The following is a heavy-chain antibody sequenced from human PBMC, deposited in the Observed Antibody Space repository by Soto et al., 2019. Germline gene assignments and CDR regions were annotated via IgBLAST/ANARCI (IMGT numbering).Heavy chain of an antibody. J-gene: IGHJ4*02. CDR3: ARRTGTAPRFDY. CDR1: GFTFSDFE. V-gene: IGHV3-30-3*01. Sequence: QVQLVESGGGVVQPGRSLRLSCSASGFTFSDFEMYWVPQAPGKGLDWVSFISYDGSNQYYAGSVKGRFTVSRDNSKNTLFLLMNSLRPGDTAVYFCARRTGTAPRFDYWGQGTLVSVSS. CDR2: ISYDGSNQ. D-gene: IGHD1-7*01.